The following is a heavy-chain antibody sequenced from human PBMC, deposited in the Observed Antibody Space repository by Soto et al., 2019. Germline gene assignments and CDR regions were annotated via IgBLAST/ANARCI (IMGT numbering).Heavy chain of an antibody. CDR2: INPDGSFT. Sequence: QPGGSLRLSCAASGFTFSSHWMYWVRHAPGKGLVWVSGINPDGSFTTYADFVKGRFTISRDNTKNTLYLQMNSLRAEDTAVYYCVRDSSGLYWGQGALVTVSS. J-gene: IGHJ4*02. CDR3: VRDSSGLY. D-gene: IGHD3-22*01. CDR1: GFTFSSHW. V-gene: IGHV3-74*01.